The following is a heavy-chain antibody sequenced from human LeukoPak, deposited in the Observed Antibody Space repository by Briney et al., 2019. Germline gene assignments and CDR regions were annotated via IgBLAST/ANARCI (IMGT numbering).Heavy chain of an antibody. V-gene: IGHV3-30*18. D-gene: IGHD6-13*01. CDR3: AKDRTMAADGTYFDY. CDR1: GFSFSSYG. J-gene: IGHJ4*02. CDR2: ISYDGSSK. Sequence: GGSLRLSCAASGFSFSSYGMHWVRQASGKGLEWVAFISYDGSSKYYADSVKGRITISRDNSQNTLYLQMNSLRTEDTALYFCAKDRTMAADGTYFDYWGQGTLVTVSS.